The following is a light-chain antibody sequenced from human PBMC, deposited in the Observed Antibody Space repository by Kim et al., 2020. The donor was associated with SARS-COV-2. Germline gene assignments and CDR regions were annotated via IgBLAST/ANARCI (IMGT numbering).Light chain of an antibody. J-gene: IGKJ2*01. Sequence: LSPGERVTLSGRACQSVGSNYLAWFHQRPGQAPRLLSYGASSRATGIPDRFSGSGSGTDFRLTISRLEPEDFAVYFGQQYGNSPRAFGQGTKLEI. V-gene: IGKV3-20*01. CDR2: GAS. CDR3: QQYGNSPRA. CDR1: QSVGSNY.